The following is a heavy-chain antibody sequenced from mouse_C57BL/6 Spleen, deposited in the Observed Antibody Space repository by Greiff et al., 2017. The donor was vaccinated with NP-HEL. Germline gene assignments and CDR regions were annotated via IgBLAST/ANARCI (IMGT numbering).Heavy chain of an antibody. Sequence: QVQLQQPGAELVRPGSSVKLSCKASGYTFTSYWMHWVKQRPIQGLEWIGNIDPSDSETHYNQKFKDKATLTVDKSSSTAYMQLSSLTSEDSAVYYCARWDHYGYESWFAYWGQGTLVTVSA. CDR3: ARWDHYGYESWFAY. J-gene: IGHJ3*01. D-gene: IGHD2-2*01. CDR1: GYTFTSYW. V-gene: IGHV1-52*01. CDR2: IDPSDSET.